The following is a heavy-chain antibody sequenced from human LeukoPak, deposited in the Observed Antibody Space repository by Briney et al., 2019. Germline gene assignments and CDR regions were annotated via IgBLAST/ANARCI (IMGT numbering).Heavy chain of an antibody. CDR3: AKGWGEWELRPYAFDI. D-gene: IGHD1-26*01. J-gene: IGHJ3*02. CDR1: GFTFSSYA. CDR2: ISGSGGST. Sequence: GGSLRLSCAASGFTFSSYALSWVRPAPGKGLEWVSAISGSGGSTYYADSVKGRFTISRDNSKNTLYLQMNSLRAEDTAVYYCAKGWGEWELRPYAFDIWGQGTMVTVSS. V-gene: IGHV3-23*01.